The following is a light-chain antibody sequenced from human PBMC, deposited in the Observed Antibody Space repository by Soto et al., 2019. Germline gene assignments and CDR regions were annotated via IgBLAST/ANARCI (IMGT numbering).Light chain of an antibody. CDR1: QSVRSTY. CDR2: GTS. V-gene: IGKV3-20*01. Sequence: NVLTQSPGTLSLSPGERATLSCRASQSVRSTYLGWYQHKRGQAPRLLIYGTSNRATGIPDRFSGSGSGTDFTLTISSLEPEDFAVYYCQQYDNSPITFGQGTRLEIK. CDR3: QQYDNSPIT. J-gene: IGKJ5*01.